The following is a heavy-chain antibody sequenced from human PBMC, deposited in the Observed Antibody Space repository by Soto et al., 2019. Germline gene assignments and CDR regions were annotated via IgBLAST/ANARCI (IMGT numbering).Heavy chain of an antibody. V-gene: IGHV1-18*01. Sequence: QVQLVQSGAEVKKPGASVKVSCKASGYTFTSYGISWVRQAPGQGLEWMGWISAYNGNTNYAQKLQGRVTMTTDTSTSTAYMELRSLRSDDTAVYYCARDVDTAMVPPIYYYYGMDVWGQGTTVTVSS. D-gene: IGHD5-18*01. CDR1: GYTFTSYG. CDR2: ISAYNGNT. J-gene: IGHJ6*02. CDR3: ARDVDTAMVPPIYYYYGMDV.